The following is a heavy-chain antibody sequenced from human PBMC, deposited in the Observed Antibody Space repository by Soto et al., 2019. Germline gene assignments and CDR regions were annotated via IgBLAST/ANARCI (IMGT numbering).Heavy chain of an antibody. D-gene: IGHD2-2*01. CDR2: IIPICATA. CDR1: GGTFSSYA. CDR3: ARHVPAAGYLYGMDV. Sequence: QGQLVQSGAESKKPGSSEKVSCKASGGTFSSYAIRWVRQVPGKGRAWTGGIIPICATANYAQEFQGRVTITADESTSTAYIELSSLRSEETAVYYCARHVPAAGYLYGMDVWGQGTTVTVSS. J-gene: IGHJ6*01. V-gene: IGHV1-69*12.